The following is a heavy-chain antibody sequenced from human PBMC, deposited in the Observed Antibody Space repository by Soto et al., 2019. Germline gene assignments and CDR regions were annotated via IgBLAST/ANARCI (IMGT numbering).Heavy chain of an antibody. CDR3: ARQIIALLWFGEFKEY. D-gene: IGHD3-10*01. CDR2: IYYSGST. CDR1: GGSISSSSYY. V-gene: IGHV4-39*01. Sequence: SETLCLTCTVSGGSISSSSYYWGWIRQPPGKGLEWIGSIYYSGSTYYNPSLKSRVTISVDTSKNQFSLKLSSVTAADTAVYYCARQIIALLWFGEFKEYWGQGTLVTVSS. J-gene: IGHJ4*02.